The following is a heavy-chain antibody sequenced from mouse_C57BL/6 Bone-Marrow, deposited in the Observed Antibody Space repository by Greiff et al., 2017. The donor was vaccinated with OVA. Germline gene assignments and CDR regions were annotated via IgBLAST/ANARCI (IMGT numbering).Heavy chain of an antibody. CDR3: VRRDGNYAMDY. V-gene: IGHV10-1*01. CDR1: GFSFNTYA. CDR2: IRSKSNNYAT. Sequence: EVQGVESGGGLVQPKGSLKLSCAASGFSFNTYAMNWVRQAPGKGLEWVARIRSKSNNYATYYADSVKDRFTISRDDSESMLYLQMNNLKTEDTAMYYCVRRDGNYAMDYWGQGTSVTVSS. D-gene: IGHD2-1*01. J-gene: IGHJ4*01.